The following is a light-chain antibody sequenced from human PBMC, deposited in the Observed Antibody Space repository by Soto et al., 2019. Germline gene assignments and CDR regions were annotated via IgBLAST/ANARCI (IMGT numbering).Light chain of an antibody. CDR2: RAS. V-gene: IGKV1-12*01. Sequence: DIQMTQSPSSVSASVGDRVTITCRASQDINNWLAWYQQKPGEAPKILIYRASTVEDGVQSRFHGSGSGTYCTLTITHRQPEDFAPDYCQQADSLHLAFGGETRV. CDR3: QQADSLHLA. J-gene: IGKJ4*02. CDR1: QDINNW.